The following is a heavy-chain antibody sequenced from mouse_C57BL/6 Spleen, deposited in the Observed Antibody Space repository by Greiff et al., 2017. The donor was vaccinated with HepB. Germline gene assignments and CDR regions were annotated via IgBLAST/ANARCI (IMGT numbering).Heavy chain of an antibody. Sequence: VQLQQPGAELVRPGSSVKLSCKASGYTFTSYWMDWVKQRPGQGLEWIGNIYPSDSETHYNQKFKDKATLTVDKSSSTAYMQLSSLTSEDSAVYYCARIYLRGYFDVWGTGTTVTVSS. CDR2: IYPSDSET. CDR3: ARIYLRGYFDV. D-gene: IGHD5-5*01. CDR1: GYTFTSYW. J-gene: IGHJ1*03. V-gene: IGHV1-61*01.